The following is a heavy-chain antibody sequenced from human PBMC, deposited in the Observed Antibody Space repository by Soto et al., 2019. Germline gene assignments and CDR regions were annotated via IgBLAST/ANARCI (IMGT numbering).Heavy chain of an antibody. CDR1: GFTFRSYG. D-gene: IGHD6-19*01. J-gene: IGHJ4*02. CDR3: AKDRGWYYFDY. V-gene: IGHV3-30*18. CDR2: ISYDGSNK. Sequence: LRLSCAAAGFTFRSYGMHWVRQAPGKGLEWVAVISYDGSNKYYADSVKGRFTISRDNSKNTLYLQMNSLRAEDTAVYYCAKDRGWYYFDYWGQGTLVTVSS.